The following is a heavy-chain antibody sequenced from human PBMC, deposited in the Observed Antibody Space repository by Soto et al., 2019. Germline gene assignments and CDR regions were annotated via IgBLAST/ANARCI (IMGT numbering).Heavy chain of an antibody. Sequence: QVQLVPSGAEVKKPGASVKCSCKASGYTFTSYDINWVRQATGQGLEWMGWMNPNRGNTGYAQKFQGRVTMTRNNSISTAYMELSSLRYDDTAVYYCAISTNDYGDPRWGQGTLVTVSS. D-gene: IGHD4-17*01. V-gene: IGHV1-8*01. CDR1: GYTFTSYD. CDR3: AISTNDYGDPR. CDR2: MNPNRGNT. J-gene: IGHJ4*02.